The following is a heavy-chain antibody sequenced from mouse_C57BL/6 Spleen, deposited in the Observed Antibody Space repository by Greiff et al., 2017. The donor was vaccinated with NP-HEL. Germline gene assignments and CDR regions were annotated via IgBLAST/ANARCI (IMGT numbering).Heavy chain of an antibody. D-gene: IGHD6-5*01. V-gene: IGHV1-80*01. CDR2: IYPGDGDT. Sequence: QVQLKQSGAELVKPGASVKISCKASGYAFSSYWMNWVKQRPGKGLEWIGQIYPGDGDTNYNGKFKGKATLTADKSSSTAYMQLSSLTSEDSAVYFCARGSYQYYAMDYWGQGTSVTVSS. CDR3: ARGSYQYYAMDY. J-gene: IGHJ4*01. CDR1: GYAFSSYW.